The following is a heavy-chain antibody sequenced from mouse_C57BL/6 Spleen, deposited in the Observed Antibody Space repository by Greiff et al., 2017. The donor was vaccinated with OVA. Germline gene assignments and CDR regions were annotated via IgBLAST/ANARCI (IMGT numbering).Heavy chain of an antibody. Sequence: QVQLQQSGAELVKPGASVKMSCKASGYTFTSYWITWVKQRPGQGLEWIGDIYPGSGSTNYNEKFKSKATLTVDTSSSTAYMQLSSLTSEDSAVYYCARSHYGPYAMDYWGQGTSVTVSS. CDR3: ARSHYGPYAMDY. CDR1: GYTFTSYW. CDR2: IYPGSGST. V-gene: IGHV1-55*01. J-gene: IGHJ4*01. D-gene: IGHD1-1*01.